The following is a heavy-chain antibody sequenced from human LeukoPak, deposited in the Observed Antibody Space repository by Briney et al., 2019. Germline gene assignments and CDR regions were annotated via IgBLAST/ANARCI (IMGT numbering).Heavy chain of an antibody. Sequence: SETLSLTCAVYGVSFSGYYWSWIRQPPGKGLEWIGEINHSGSTNYNPSLKSRVTISVDTSKNQFSLKLSSVTAADTAVYYCARAHPYVWGSYRYTWDYFDYWGQGTLVTVSS. CDR1: GVSFSGYY. J-gene: IGHJ4*02. D-gene: IGHD3-16*02. V-gene: IGHV4-34*01. CDR2: INHSGST. CDR3: ARAHPYVWGSYRYTWDYFDY.